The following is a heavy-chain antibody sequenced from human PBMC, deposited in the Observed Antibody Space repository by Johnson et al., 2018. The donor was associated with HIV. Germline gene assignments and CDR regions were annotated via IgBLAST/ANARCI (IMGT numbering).Heavy chain of an antibody. D-gene: IGHD1-26*01. V-gene: IGHV3-30*04. J-gene: IGHJ3*02. CDR1: GFTFSSYA. CDR2: ITSDASNE. CDR3: AREGVSGSYYDAFDI. Sequence: QVQLVESGGGVVQPGRSLRLSCAASGFTFSSYAMHCVRQATGKGLEWVAVITSDASNEYYAESMKGRLTISRDNSKNPLFLQMDSLRADDTAVYYCAREGVSGSYYDAFDIGGQGTMVTVSS.